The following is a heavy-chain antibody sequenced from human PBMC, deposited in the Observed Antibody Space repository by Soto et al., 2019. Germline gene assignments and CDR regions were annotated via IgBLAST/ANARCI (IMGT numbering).Heavy chain of an antibody. Sequence: QVQLVQSGAEVKKPGSSVKVSCKASGGTFSSYAISWVRQAPGQGLEWMGGIIPIFGTANYAQKFQGRVTMTADESTSSGYMGLSGLRSEDTAVYYCAREVHYDYVWGGSRPMGADVWGQGTTVPVSS. CDR2: IIPIFGTA. CDR3: AREVHYDYVWGGSRPMGADV. D-gene: IGHD3-16*02. J-gene: IGHJ6*02. V-gene: IGHV1-69*12. CDR1: GGTFSSYA.